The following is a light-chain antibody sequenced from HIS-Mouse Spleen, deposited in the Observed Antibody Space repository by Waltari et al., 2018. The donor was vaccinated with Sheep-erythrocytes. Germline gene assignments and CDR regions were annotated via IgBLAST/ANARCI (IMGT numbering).Light chain of an antibody. V-gene: IGLV2-11*01. CDR3: CSYAGSYNHV. CDR2: DVS. J-gene: IGLJ1*01. Sequence: QSALTQPRSVSGSPGQSVTISCTGTSSDVGGYNYVSWYQQHPGKAPKLMIYDVSKQPSGVPERFSGSKSGNTASRTISGLQAEDEADYYCCSYAGSYNHVFATGTKVTVL. CDR1: SSDVGGYNY.